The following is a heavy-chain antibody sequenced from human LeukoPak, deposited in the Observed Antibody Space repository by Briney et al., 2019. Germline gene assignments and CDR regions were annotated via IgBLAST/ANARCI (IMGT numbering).Heavy chain of an antibody. CDR3: ARSNYGDLLFDY. Sequence: PSQTLSLTCTVSGGSISSGSYYWSWIRQPAGKGLEWIGRIYTSGSTNYNPSLKSRVTISVDTSKNQFSLKLSSVTAADTAVYYCARSNYGDLLFDYWGQGTLVTVSS. CDR2: IYTSGST. CDR1: GGSISSGSYY. V-gene: IGHV4-61*02. D-gene: IGHD4-17*01. J-gene: IGHJ4*02.